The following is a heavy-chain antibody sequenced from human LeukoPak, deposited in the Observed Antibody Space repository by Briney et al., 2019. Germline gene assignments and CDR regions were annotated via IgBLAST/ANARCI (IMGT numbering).Heavy chain of an antibody. CDR1: GFTFSSYC. Sequence: GGSLRLSCAASGFTFSSYCMSWVRQAPGKGLEWVANINQDGSDKYYADSEKGRFTISRDNAKNSLYLQMNSLRAEDTAVYYCARVSSSRELLFKYWGQGTLVTVSS. CDR3: ARVSSSRELLFKY. V-gene: IGHV3-7*01. CDR2: INQDGSDK. D-gene: IGHD3-10*01. J-gene: IGHJ4*02.